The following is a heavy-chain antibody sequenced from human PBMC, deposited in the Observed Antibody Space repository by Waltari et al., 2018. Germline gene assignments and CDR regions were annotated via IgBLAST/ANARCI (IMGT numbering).Heavy chain of an antibody. CDR2: ISPGSRTI. Sequence: EVPLVESGGGLVQPGGSLKVSCVASGFTFSTSAINWVRLAPGKGGQWVSYISPGSRTIYYADSMKGRFTVSRDNTRNTVYLQMNNLRVEDTAVYYCVRPRGQEPRGDSWGQGTLVTVSS. CDR3: VRPRGQEPRGDS. D-gene: IGHD1-26*01. CDR1: GFTFSTSA. J-gene: IGHJ4*02. V-gene: IGHV3-48*01.